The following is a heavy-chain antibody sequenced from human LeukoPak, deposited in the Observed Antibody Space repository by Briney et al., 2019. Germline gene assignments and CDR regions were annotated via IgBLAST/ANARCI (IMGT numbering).Heavy chain of an antibody. Sequence: ASETLSLTCTVSGGSISSGGYYWSWIRQHPGKGLGRIGYIYYSGSTYYHPSLKSRVTISVDTSKNQFSLKLSSVTAADTAVYYCARGPIYGDYVLDYWGQGTLVTVSS. J-gene: IGHJ4*02. CDR2: IYYSGST. CDR1: GGSISSGGYY. CDR3: ARGPIYGDYVLDY. D-gene: IGHD4-17*01. V-gene: IGHV4-31*03.